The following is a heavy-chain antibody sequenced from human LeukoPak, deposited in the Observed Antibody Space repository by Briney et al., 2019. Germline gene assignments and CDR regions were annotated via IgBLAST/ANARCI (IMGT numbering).Heavy chain of an antibody. Sequence: SVKVSCKASGGTFSSYAISWVRQALGQGLEWMGGIIPIFGTANYAQKFQGRVTITTDESTSTAYMELSRLRSEDTAVYYCARGRLLGVFLDYWGQGTLVTVSS. CDR2: IIPIFGTA. V-gene: IGHV1-69*05. CDR1: GGTFSSYA. J-gene: IGHJ4*02. CDR3: ARGRLLGVFLDY. D-gene: IGHD3-16*01.